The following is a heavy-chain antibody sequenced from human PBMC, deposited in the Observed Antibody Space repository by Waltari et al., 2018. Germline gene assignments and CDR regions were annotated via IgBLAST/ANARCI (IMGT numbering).Heavy chain of an antibody. CDR1: GFTFNTYW. J-gene: IGHJ4*02. Sequence: EVQLVESGGGLVRPGGSLRLSCAASGFTFNTYWMHWVRQAPGKGLVWVARSNSEDSLISYAASVKGRFTISRDNAKNTLYLQMNSLRAEDTAVYYCARGGGSLDYWGQGTQVTVSS. CDR3: ARGGGSLDY. V-gene: IGHV3-74*01. CDR2: SNSEDSLI. D-gene: IGHD3-10*01.